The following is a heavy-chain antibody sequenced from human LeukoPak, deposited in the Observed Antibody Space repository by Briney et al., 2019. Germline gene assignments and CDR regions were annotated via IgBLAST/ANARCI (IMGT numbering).Heavy chain of an antibody. V-gene: IGHV4-39*07. CDR1: GGSISSSSYY. J-gene: IGHJ4*02. Sequence: SETLSLTCTVSGGSISSSSYYWGWIRQPPGKGLEWIGSIYYSGSTYYNPSLKSRVTISVDTSKNQFSLKLSSATAADTAVYYCVGGDSSGYYYGLFDYWGQGTLVTVSS. CDR2: IYYSGST. CDR3: VGGDSSGYYYGLFDY. D-gene: IGHD3-22*01.